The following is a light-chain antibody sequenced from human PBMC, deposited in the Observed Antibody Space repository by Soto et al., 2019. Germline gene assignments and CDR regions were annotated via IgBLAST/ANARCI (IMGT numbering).Light chain of an antibody. CDR3: QSYDTSPNGYV. J-gene: IGLJ1*01. V-gene: IGLV2-11*01. CDR2: EVN. Sequence: QSALTQPRSVSGSPGQSVTISCTATGSDVGDSSHVSWYQLHPGKAPKLMIYEVNNRPSGVPDRFSASKSGTSASLAITWLQAEDEADYYCQSYDTSPNGYVFGPGTKVTVL. CDR1: GSDVGDSSH.